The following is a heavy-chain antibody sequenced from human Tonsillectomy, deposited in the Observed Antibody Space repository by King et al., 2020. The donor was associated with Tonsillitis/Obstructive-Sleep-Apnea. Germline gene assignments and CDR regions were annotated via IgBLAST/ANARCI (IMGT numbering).Heavy chain of an antibody. J-gene: IGHJ4*02. CDR2: IYYSGST. D-gene: IGHD6-19*01. CDR3: ARDGDSSGFFDY. CDR1: GGSISSYY. Sequence: QLQESGPGLVKPSETLSLTCTVSGGSISSYYWSWIRQPPGKGLEWIGYIYYSGSTNYNPSLKSRVTISVDTSKNQFSLKLSSVTAADTAVYYCARDGDSSGFFDYWGQGTLVTVSS. V-gene: IGHV4-59*01.